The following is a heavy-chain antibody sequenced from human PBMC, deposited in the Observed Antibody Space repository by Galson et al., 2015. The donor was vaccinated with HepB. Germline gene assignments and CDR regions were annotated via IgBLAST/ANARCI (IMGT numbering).Heavy chain of an antibody. J-gene: IGHJ4*02. Sequence: SLRLSCAASGFTFSTYSMTWVRQAPGKGLEWVSYINGGSSTIYYAHSVKGRFTISRDNAKNSLYLQMNRLRDDDTAVYYCARDSGIAGADDYWGQGTLVTVSS. CDR3: ARDSGIAGADDY. D-gene: IGHD6-13*01. CDR1: GFTFSTYS. V-gene: IGHV3-48*02. CDR2: INGGSSTI.